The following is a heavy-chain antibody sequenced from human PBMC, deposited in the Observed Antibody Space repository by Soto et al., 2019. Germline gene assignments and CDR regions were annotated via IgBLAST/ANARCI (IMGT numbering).Heavy chain of an antibody. Sequence: GGSLRLSCAGSGFTFGDSYMSWIRQAPGKGLEWLSYISPGSRYPAYADSVKGRFTISRDNAKRSLYLQMMSLTAEDTAIYYCVRGGGGGMFDPWGQGTMGTVSS. CDR1: GFTFGDSY. D-gene: IGHD2-15*01. CDR3: VRGGGGGMFDP. J-gene: IGHJ5*02. CDR2: ISPGSRYP. V-gene: IGHV3-11*06.